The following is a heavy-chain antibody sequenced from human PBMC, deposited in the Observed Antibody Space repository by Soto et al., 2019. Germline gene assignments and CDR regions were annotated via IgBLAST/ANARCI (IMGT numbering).Heavy chain of an antibody. CDR2: FESGGSI. J-gene: IGHJ4*02. D-gene: IGHD2-21*02. CDR1: GFSVRTNY. CDR3: ARAGVTPDFFDY. Sequence: PGGSLRLSCAAAGFSVRTNYMSWVRQAPGKGLEWVSVFESGGSIYYADSVKGRFIISRDHSRNTVDLQLNSLRADDTAVYYCARAGVTPDFFDYWGQGTLVTVSS. V-gene: IGHV3-53*01.